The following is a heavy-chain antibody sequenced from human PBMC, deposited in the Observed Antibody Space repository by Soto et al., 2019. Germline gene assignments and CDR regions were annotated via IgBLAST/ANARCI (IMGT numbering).Heavy chain of an antibody. D-gene: IGHD2-2*01. J-gene: IGHJ6*02. Sequence: QVQLVQSGAEVKKPGSSVKVSCKASGGTFSSYAISWVRQAPGQGLEWMGGIIPISGTENYEQKCQGRVTITADESTSTAYMELSSLRSEDTAVYYCARSQGSSTSLEIYYYYYYGMDVWGQGTTVTVSS. CDR2: IIPISGTE. CDR3: ARSQGSSTSLEIYYYYYYGMDV. CDR1: GGTFSSYA. V-gene: IGHV1-69*01.